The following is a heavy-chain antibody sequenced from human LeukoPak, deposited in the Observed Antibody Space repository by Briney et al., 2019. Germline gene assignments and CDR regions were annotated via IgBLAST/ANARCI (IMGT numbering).Heavy chain of an antibody. CDR3: AGSYYSSSCPDY. D-gene: IGHD6-13*01. J-gene: IGHJ4*02. V-gene: IGHV3-48*01. CDR1: GFTFSNYS. Sequence: GGSLRLSCAASGFTFSNYSMNWVRQAPGKGLEWVSYISRASSTIYYADSVKGRFTISRDNAKNSLYLQMNSLRAEDTAVYYCAGSYYSSSCPDYWGQGTLVTVSS. CDR2: ISRASSTI.